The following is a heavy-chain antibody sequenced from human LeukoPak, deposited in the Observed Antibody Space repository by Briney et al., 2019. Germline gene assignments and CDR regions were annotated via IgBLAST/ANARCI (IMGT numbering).Heavy chain of an antibody. V-gene: IGHV3-23*01. Sequence: GGSLRLSCAASGFTFSSYAMSWVRQAPGKGLEWVSAISGSGGSTYYADSVKGRFTISRDNSKNTLYLQMNSLRAEGTAVYYCANAYYYGSGSYSHFDYWGQGTLVTVSS. CDR3: ANAYYYGSGSYSHFDY. CDR1: GFTFSSYA. J-gene: IGHJ4*02. CDR2: ISGSGGST. D-gene: IGHD3-10*01.